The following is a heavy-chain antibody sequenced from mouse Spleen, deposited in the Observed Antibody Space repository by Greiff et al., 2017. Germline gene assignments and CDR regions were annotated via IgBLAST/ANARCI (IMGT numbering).Heavy chain of an antibody. CDR3: ARHGYYYGSSHFDY. V-gene: IGHV5-12-2*01. Sequence: EVMLVESGGGLVQPGGSLKLSCAASGFTFSSYTMSWVRQTPEKRLEWVAYISNGGGSTYYPDTVKGRFTISRDNAKNTLYLQMSSLKSEDTAMYYCARHGYYYGSSHFDYWGQGTTLTVSS. J-gene: IGHJ2*01. CDR2: ISNGGGST. D-gene: IGHD1-1*01. CDR1: GFTFSSYT.